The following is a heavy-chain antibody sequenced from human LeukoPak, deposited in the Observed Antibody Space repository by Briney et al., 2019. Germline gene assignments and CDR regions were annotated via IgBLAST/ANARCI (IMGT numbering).Heavy chain of an antibody. CDR2: IKQDGSEK. CDR1: GYTFSNYW. J-gene: IGHJ4*02. Sequence: GGSLRLSCAGSGYTFSNYWMSWVRQAPGKGLEWVANIKQDGSEKYYVDSVKGRFTISRDNANNLLYLQMNSLRVEDTAMYYCASQVALGYWGQGILVTVSS. CDR3: ASQVALGY. D-gene: IGHD2-15*01. V-gene: IGHV3-7*01.